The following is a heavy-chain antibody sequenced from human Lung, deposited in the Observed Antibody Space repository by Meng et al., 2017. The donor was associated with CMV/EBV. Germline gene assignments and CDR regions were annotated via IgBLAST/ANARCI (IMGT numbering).Heavy chain of an antibody. CDR1: GYTFTGYY. CDR2: INPNSGGT. CDR3: AREARAAGTDEYFDY. Sequence: SXXVSXKASGYTFTGYYMHWVRQAPGHGLEWMGGINPNSGGTNYAQKLQGRVTMTRDTSINTTYMELSRLRSDDTAVYYYAREARAAGTDEYFDYWGQGTXVTVSS. J-gene: IGHJ4*02. V-gene: IGHV1-2*02. D-gene: IGHD6-13*01.